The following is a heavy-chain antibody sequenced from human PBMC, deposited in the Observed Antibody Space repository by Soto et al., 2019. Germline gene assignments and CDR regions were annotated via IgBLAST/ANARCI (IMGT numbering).Heavy chain of an antibody. Sequence: QVQLVESGGGVVQPGRSLRLSCAASGFTFSSYGMHWVRQAPGKGLESVAVIWYDGSNKYYADSVKGRFTISRDNSQYTLYLQMNSLRAEDTAVYYCARVLGHDYGDYDDAFDIWGQGTMVTVSS. CDR1: GFTFSSYG. J-gene: IGHJ3*02. V-gene: IGHV3-33*01. CDR3: ARVLGHDYGDYDDAFDI. CDR2: IWYDGSNK. D-gene: IGHD4-17*01.